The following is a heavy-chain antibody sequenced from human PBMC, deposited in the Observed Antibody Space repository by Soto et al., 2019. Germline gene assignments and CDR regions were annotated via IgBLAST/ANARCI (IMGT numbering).Heavy chain of an antibody. J-gene: IGHJ5*02. D-gene: IGHD3-22*01. CDR1: GFTFSSYE. Sequence: GGSLRLSCAASGFTFSSYEMNWVRQAPGKGLEWVSYISSSGSTIYYADSVKGRFTISRDNAKNSLYLQMSSLRAEDTAVYYCAASGGVVVIPNWFDPWGQGTLVTVSS. CDR3: AASGGVVVIPNWFDP. V-gene: IGHV3-48*03. CDR2: ISSSGSTI.